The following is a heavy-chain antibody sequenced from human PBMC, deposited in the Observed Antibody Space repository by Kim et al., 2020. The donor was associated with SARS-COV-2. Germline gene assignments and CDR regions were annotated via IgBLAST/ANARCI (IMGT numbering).Heavy chain of an antibody. D-gene: IGHD5-12*01. J-gene: IGHJ4*01. CDR3: AKDLYSGYPPNYFDY. Sequence: GGSLRLSCVASGFTFSGYAMHWVHQAPGKGLEWVALIWYGGTNEYYADSVKGRFTISRDNSKNTLYLQMNSLRAEDTAVYYCAKDLYSGYPPNYFDYWG. V-gene: IGHV3-33*06. CDR1: GFTFSGYA. CDR2: IWYGGTNE.